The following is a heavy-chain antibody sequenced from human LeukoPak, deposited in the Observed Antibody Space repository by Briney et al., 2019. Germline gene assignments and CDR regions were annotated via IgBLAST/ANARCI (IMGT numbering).Heavy chain of an antibody. D-gene: IGHD4-17*01. J-gene: IGHJ4*02. Sequence: SVTVSCKASGGTFSSYAISWVRQAPGQGLEWMGGILPIFGTANYAQKFQGRVTITTDESTSTAYMELSSLRSEDTAVYYCARDFGDYGDFSFDYWGQGTLVTVSS. V-gene: IGHV1-69*05. CDR3: ARDFGDYGDFSFDY. CDR1: GGTFSSYA. CDR2: ILPIFGTA.